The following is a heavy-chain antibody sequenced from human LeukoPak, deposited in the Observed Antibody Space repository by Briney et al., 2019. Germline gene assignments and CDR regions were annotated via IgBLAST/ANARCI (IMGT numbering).Heavy chain of an antibody. CDR2: IIPILGIA. V-gene: IGHV1-69*04. J-gene: IGHJ2*01. D-gene: IGHD4-17*01. Sequence: ASVKVSCKASGGTFSSYAISWVRQAPGQGLEWMGRIIPILGIANYAQKFQGRVTITADKSTSTAYMELSSLRSEDTAVYYCARDHLLPTVTTSDRHWYFDLWGRGTLVTVSS. CDR3: ARDHLLPTVTTSDRHWYFDL. CDR1: GGTFSSYA.